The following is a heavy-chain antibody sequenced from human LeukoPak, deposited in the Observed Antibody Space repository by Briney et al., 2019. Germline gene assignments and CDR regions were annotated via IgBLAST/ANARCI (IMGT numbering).Heavy chain of an antibody. J-gene: IGHJ6*03. CDR3: ATHIPPVTTSPYYYYYYMDV. CDR1: GGSSSSSSYY. Sequence: PSETLSLTCTVSGGSSSSSSYYWGWIRQPPGKGLEWIGSIYYSGSTYYNPSLKSRVTISVDTSKNQFSLKLSSVTAADTAVYYCATHIPPVTTSPYYYYYYMDVWGKGTTVTVSS. V-gene: IGHV4-39*01. CDR2: IYYSGST. D-gene: IGHD4-17*01.